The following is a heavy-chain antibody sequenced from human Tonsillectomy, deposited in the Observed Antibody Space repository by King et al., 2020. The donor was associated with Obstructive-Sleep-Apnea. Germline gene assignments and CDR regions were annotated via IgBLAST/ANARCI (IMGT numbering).Heavy chain of an antibody. D-gene: IGHD6-13*01. Sequence: VQLVESGGVVVQPGGSLRLSCAASGFTFDDYTMHWVRQAPGKGLEWVSLISWDGGSTYYADSVKGRFTISRDNSKNSLYLQMNSLRTEDTALYYCAKGGQLGPYYYYGMDVWGQGTTVTVSS. J-gene: IGHJ6*02. CDR3: AKGGQLGPYYYYGMDV. CDR1: GFTFDDYT. CDR2: ISWDGGST. V-gene: IGHV3-43*01.